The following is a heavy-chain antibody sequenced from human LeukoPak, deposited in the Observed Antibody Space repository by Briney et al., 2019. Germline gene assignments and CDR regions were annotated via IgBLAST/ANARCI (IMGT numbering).Heavy chain of an antibody. CDR2: IYYTGST. CDR1: GVSSSSSNSY. D-gene: IGHD6-13*01. V-gene: IGHV4-61*05. CDR3: ARNLIPEQLVLNF. Sequence: PSETLSLTCTVSGVSSSSSNSYWGWIRQPPGKGLEWIGYIYYTGSTNYNPSLKSRVTMSVDTSKNQFSLNLKSVTPEDTAVYYCARNLIPEQLVLNFWGQGTLVTVSS. J-gene: IGHJ4*02.